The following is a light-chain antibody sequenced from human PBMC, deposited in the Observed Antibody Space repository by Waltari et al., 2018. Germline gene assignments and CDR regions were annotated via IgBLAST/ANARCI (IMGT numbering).Light chain of an antibody. J-gene: IGKJ2*01. Sequence: DIVMAQSQDSLAVPLGERATINGTSTPSVLSSSNNKNYLGRYQQKPGQPPKLLISWASTRESGVPDRFSGSGSGTDFTLTISSLQAEDVAVYYCQQCYSSPYTFGQGTKLEIK. CDR3: QQCYSSPYT. V-gene: IGKV4-1*01. CDR2: WAS. CDR1: PSVLSSSNNKNY.